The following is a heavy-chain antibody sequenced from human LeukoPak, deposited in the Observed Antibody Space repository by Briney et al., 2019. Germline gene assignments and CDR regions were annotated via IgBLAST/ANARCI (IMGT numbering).Heavy chain of an antibody. D-gene: IGHD2-15*01. CDR1: GFTFSSYE. Sequence: GGSLRPSCAASGFTFSSYEMNWVRQAPGKGLEWVSYISSSGSTIYYADSVKGRFTISRDNAKNSLYLQMNSLRAEDTAVYSCARDTSVVAATPRLFDYWGQGTLVTVSS. V-gene: IGHV3-48*03. J-gene: IGHJ4*02. CDR3: ARDTSVVAATPRLFDY. CDR2: ISSSGSTI.